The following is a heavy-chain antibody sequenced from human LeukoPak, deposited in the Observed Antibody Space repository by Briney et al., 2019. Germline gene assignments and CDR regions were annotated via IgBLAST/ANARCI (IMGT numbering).Heavy chain of an antibody. D-gene: IGHD3-22*01. CDR3: ARWYYDSSCLESGADY. Sequence: GASVKVSCKASGYTITSYDINWVLQATGHGLEWMGWMNPNSGNTGYAQKFQGRVTMNRNTSISTAYMELSSLRSEDTAVYYCARWYYDSSCLESGADYWGQGTLVTVSS. J-gene: IGHJ4*02. V-gene: IGHV1-8*01. CDR2: MNPNSGNT. CDR1: GYTITSYD.